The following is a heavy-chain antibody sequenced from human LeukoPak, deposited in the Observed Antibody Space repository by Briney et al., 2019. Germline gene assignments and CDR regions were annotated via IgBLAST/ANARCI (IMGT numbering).Heavy chain of an antibody. V-gene: IGHV1-18*01. Sequence: ASVKVSCKASGYTFTSYGISWVRQAPGQGLEWMGWISAYNGNTNYAQKLQGRVTMTTDTSTSAAYMELRSLRSDDTAVYYCARMYYYGSGSHAYWFDPWGQGTLVTVSS. D-gene: IGHD3-10*01. J-gene: IGHJ5*02. CDR1: GYTFTSYG. CDR2: ISAYNGNT. CDR3: ARMYYYGSGSHAYWFDP.